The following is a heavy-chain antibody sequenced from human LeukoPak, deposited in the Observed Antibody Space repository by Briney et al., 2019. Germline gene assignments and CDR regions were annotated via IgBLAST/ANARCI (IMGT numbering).Heavy chain of an antibody. CDR2: MNPNSGNT. V-gene: IGHV1-8*01. Sequence: ASVKVSCKASGYTFTSHDINWVRQATGQGLEWMGWMNPNSGNTGYAQKFQGRVTMTRNTSISTAYMELSSLRSEDTAVYYCAMRHSSSWHNWFDPWGQGTLVTVSS. CDR1: GYTFTSHD. D-gene: IGHD6-13*01. J-gene: IGHJ5*02. CDR3: AMRHSSSWHNWFDP.